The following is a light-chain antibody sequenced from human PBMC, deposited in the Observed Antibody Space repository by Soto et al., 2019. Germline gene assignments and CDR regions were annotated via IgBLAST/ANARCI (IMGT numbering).Light chain of an antibody. V-gene: IGKV3-15*01. CDR3: QQYNNWPRT. CDR2: GAS. J-gene: IGKJ1*01. Sequence: EIVMTQSPATLSVSPGERATLSCSASQSVSNNLAWYQQKPGQAPRLLIYGASTRATGFPARFSGSGSGTELTLTISSLESEDSAVYSCQQYNNWPRTFGQGTKVEIK. CDR1: QSVSNN.